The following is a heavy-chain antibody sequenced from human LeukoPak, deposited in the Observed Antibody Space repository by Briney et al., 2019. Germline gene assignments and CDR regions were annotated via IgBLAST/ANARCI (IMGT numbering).Heavy chain of an antibody. CDR3: ARGFGDYVLYYFDY. CDR1: GGTFSSYA. D-gene: IGHD4-17*01. Sequence: SVKVSCKASGGTFSSYAISWVRQAPGQGLEWMGGIIPIFGTANYAQKFQGRVTITTDESTSTAYMEMSSLRSEDTAVYYCARGFGDYVLYYFDYWGQGTLVTVSS. V-gene: IGHV1-69*05. J-gene: IGHJ4*02. CDR2: IIPIFGTA.